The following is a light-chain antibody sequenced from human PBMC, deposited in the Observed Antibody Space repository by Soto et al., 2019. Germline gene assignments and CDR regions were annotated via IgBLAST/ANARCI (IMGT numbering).Light chain of an antibody. CDR2: DAS. CDR3: QQRSNWPMST. CDR1: QSVGSY. V-gene: IGKV3-11*01. J-gene: IGKJ5*01. Sequence: EIVLIQSPATLSLSPGERATLSCRASQSVGSYLAWYQHKPGQAPRLLISDASNRATGIPARFSGSGSGTDFTLTISSLEPEDFAVYYCQQRSNWPMSTFGQGTRL.